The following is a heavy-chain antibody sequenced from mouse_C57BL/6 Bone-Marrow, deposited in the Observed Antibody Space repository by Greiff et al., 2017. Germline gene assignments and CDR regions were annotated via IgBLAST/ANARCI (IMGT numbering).Heavy chain of an antibody. Sequence: EVKVVESGGDLVKPGGSLKLSCAASGFTFSSYGMSWVRQTPDKRLEWVATISSGGSYTYYPDSVKGRFTISRDNAKNTLYLQMSSLKSEDTAMYYCARRGVAARDYWGQGTTLTVSS. CDR1: GFTFSSYG. CDR2: ISSGGSYT. CDR3: ARRGVAARDY. V-gene: IGHV5-6*02. J-gene: IGHJ2*01. D-gene: IGHD1-1*01.